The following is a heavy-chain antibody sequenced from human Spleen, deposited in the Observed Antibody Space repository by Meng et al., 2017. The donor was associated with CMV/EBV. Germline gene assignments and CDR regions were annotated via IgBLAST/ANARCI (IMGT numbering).Heavy chain of an antibody. CDR2: IRSKANSYAT. D-gene: IGHD2-2*02. V-gene: IGHV3-73*01. CDR3: TRKTERHCSSTSCYTGLFGMDV. J-gene: IGHJ6*02. CDR1: GFTFSGSA. Sequence: GESLKISCAASGFTFSGSAMHWVRQASGKGLEWVGRIRSKANSYATAYAASVKGRFTISRDDSKNTAYLQMNSLKTEDTAVYYCTRKTERHCSSTSCYTGLFGMDVWGQGTTVTVSS.